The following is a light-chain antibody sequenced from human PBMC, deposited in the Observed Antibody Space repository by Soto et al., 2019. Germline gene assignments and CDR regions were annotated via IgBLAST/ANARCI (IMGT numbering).Light chain of an antibody. V-gene: IGKV3-20*01. Sequence: EIVLTQSPSTLSLSPGERVTLSCRASQSVSSNYLAWYQQNPGQAPRLLIYGASSRATGVPDRFSGSGSGTDFTLTISRLEPEDFAVYYCQQYGSSRWTFGQGTKVDIK. CDR2: GAS. CDR1: QSVSSNY. CDR3: QQYGSSRWT. J-gene: IGKJ1*01.